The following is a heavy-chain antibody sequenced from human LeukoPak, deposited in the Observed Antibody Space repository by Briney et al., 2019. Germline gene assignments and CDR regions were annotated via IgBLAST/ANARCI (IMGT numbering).Heavy chain of an antibody. CDR3: ARVSGYDLWHYYGMDV. Sequence: ASVKVSCKASGYTFTRFGISWVRQAPGQGLEWMGWISAYNGNTNYAQKLQGRVTMTTDTSTSTAYMELRSLRSDDTAVYYCARVSGYDLWHYYGMDVWGQGTTVTVSS. V-gene: IGHV1-18*01. CDR1: GYTFTRFG. CDR2: ISAYNGNT. D-gene: IGHD5-12*01. J-gene: IGHJ6*02.